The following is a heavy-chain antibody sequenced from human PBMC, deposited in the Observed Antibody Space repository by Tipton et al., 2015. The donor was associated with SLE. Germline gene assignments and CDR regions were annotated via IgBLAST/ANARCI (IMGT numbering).Heavy chain of an antibody. D-gene: IGHD6-13*01. CDR3: ARDGSSQGRRWFDP. CDR2: IYTFGFT. Sequence: TLSLTCTVSGGSISSGTYYWSWIRQPAGKGLEWIGYIYTFGFTNYNPSLKSRVTISVDTSKNQFSLKLSSVTAADTAVYYCARDGSSQGRRWFDPWGQGTLVTVSS. J-gene: IGHJ5*02. V-gene: IGHV4-61*09. CDR1: GGSISSGTYY.